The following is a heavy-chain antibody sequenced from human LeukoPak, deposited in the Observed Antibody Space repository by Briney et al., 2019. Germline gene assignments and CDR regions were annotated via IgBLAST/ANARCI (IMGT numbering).Heavy chain of an antibody. CDR3: ARLGVVDYYYMDV. CDR2: IYPGDYDT. V-gene: IGHV5-51*01. D-gene: IGHD2-15*01. Sequence: GESLKISCKGSGYRFTDYWIGWVRQMPGKGLEWMGIIYPGDYDTRYSTSFQGQVTTSVDKSISTAYLQWSRLKASDTAMFYCARLGVVDYYYMDVWGKGTTVTVSS. CDR1: GYRFTDYW. J-gene: IGHJ6*03.